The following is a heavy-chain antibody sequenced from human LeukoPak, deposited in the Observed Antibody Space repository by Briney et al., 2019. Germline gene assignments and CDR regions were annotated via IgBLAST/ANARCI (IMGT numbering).Heavy chain of an antibody. Sequence: ASVKVSCKASGYTFTGYYMHWVRQAPGQGLEWMGWINPSGGSTSYAQKFQGRVTMTRDTSTSTVYMELSSLRSEDTAVYYCARDRLPSTGYYFLDYWGQGTLVTVSS. J-gene: IGHJ4*02. D-gene: IGHD3-9*01. CDR1: GYTFTGYY. V-gene: IGHV1-46*01. CDR2: INPSGGST. CDR3: ARDRLPSTGYYFLDY.